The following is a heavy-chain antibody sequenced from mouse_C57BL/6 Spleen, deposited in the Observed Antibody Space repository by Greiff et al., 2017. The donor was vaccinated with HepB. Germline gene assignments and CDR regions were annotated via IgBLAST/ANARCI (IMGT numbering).Heavy chain of an antibody. Sequence: EVMLVESGGGLVQPGGSLKLSCAASGFTFSDYYMYWVRQTPEKRLEWVAYISNGGGSTYYPDTVKGRFTISRDNAKNTLYLQMSRLKSEDTAMYYCARRPTTVVDYAMDYWGQGTSVTVSS. V-gene: IGHV5-12*01. J-gene: IGHJ4*01. CDR3: ARRPTTVVDYAMDY. CDR1: GFTFSDYY. CDR2: ISNGGGST. D-gene: IGHD1-1*01.